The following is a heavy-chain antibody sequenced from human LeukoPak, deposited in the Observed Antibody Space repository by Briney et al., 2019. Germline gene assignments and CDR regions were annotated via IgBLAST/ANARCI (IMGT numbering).Heavy chain of an antibody. CDR3: ARVPYGYSYGSYYFDY. D-gene: IGHD5-18*01. CDR2: ISYDGSNK. J-gene: IGHJ4*02. Sequence: GGSLRLSCAASGFTFSSYAMHWVRQAPGKGLEWVAVISYDGSNKYYADSVKGRFTISRDNAKNSLYLQMNSLRAEDTAVYYCARVPYGYSYGSYYFDYWGQGTLVTVSS. CDR1: GFTFSSYA. V-gene: IGHV3-30-3*01.